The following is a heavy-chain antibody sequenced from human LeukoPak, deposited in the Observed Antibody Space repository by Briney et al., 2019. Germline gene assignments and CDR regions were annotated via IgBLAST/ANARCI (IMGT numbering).Heavy chain of an antibody. Sequence: SETLSLTCTVSGYSISSGYYWGWIRQPPGKGLEWIGSIYHSGSTYYNPSLKSRVTISVDTSKNQFSLKLSSVTAADTAVYYCARDEGAQGFDPWGQGTLVTVSS. V-gene: IGHV4-38-2*02. CDR1: GYSISSGYY. J-gene: IGHJ5*02. CDR3: ARDEGAQGFDP. CDR2: IYHSGST.